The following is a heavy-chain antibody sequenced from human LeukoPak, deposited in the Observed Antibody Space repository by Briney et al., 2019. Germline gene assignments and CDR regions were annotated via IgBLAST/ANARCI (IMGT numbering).Heavy chain of an antibody. Sequence: SVKVSCKASGGTFSSYAISWVRQAPGQGLEWMGRIIPIFGIANYAHKFQGRVTITADKSTSTAYMELSSLRSEDTAVYYCARVRYSGYDFLWGQGTLVTVSS. J-gene: IGHJ4*02. CDR3: ARVRYSGYDFL. D-gene: IGHD5-12*01. CDR2: IIPIFGIA. V-gene: IGHV1-69*04. CDR1: GGTFSSYA.